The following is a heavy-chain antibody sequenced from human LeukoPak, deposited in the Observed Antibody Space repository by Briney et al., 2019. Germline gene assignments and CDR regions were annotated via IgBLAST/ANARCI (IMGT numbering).Heavy chain of an antibody. J-gene: IGHJ3*02. CDR2: ISSSSSYI. D-gene: IGHD5-12*01. CDR3: ARETGLRWLRRENAFDI. V-gene: IGHV3-21*01. CDR1: GFTFSSYS. Sequence: GGSLRLSCAASGFTFSSYSMNWVRPAPGKGREWGSSISSSSSYIYYADSVKGRFTISRDNAKNSLYLQMNSLRAEDTAVYYCARETGLRWLRRENAFDIWGQGTMVTVSS.